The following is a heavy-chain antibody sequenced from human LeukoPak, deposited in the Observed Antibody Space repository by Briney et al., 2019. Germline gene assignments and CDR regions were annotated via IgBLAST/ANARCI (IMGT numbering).Heavy chain of an antibody. CDR3: ARHYYDSSGLNWFDP. D-gene: IGHD3-22*01. J-gene: IGHJ5*02. V-gene: IGHV4-28*01. CDR1: GYSISSSNW. CDR2: IYYSGST. Sequence: PSETLSLTCAVSGYSISSSNWWGWIRQPPGKGLEWIGYIYYSGSTYYNPSLKSRVTMSVDTSKNQFSLKLSSVTAADTAVYYCARHYYDSSGLNWFDPWGQGTLVTVSS.